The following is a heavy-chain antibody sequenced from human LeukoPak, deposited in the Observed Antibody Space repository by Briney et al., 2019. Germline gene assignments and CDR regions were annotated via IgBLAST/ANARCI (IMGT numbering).Heavy chain of an antibody. CDR3: ARGRYYLDY. Sequence: PGGFLRLSCAASGFTFSTYWMHWVRQAPGKGLVWVSRFNSDGISTFYADYVKGRFTISRDNAKNTLYLQMNSLRAEDTAVYYCARGRYYLDYWGQGTLVTASS. V-gene: IGHV3-74*01. CDR1: GFTFSTYW. J-gene: IGHJ4*02. CDR2: FNSDGIST.